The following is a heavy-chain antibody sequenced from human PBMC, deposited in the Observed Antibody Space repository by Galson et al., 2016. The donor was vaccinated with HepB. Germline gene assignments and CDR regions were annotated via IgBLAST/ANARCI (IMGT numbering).Heavy chain of an antibody. CDR2: IYYSGST. Sequence: EPLSLPCTVSGGSISSSSYYWGWIRQPPGKGLEWIGSIYYSGSTYYNPSLKSRVTISVDTSKNQFSLNLSSVTAADTAVYYCARHSPYYGNFDYWGQGTLVTVSS. CDR1: GGSISSSSYY. V-gene: IGHV4-39*01. CDR3: ARHSPYYGNFDY. J-gene: IGHJ4*02. D-gene: IGHD1-26*01.